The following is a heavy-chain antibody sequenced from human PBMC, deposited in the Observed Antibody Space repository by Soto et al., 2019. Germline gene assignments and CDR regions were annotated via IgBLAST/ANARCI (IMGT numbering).Heavy chain of an antibody. CDR1: GGSISSYY. CDR3: AREITGSLNWFDP. J-gene: IGHJ5*02. V-gene: IGHV4-59*01. D-gene: IGHD1-20*01. CDR2: IYYSGST. Sequence: SETLSLTCTVTGGSISSYYWSWIRHPPGKGLEWIGYIYYSGSTNYNPSLKSRVTISVDTSKNQFSLKLSSVTAADTAVYYCAREITGSLNWFDPWGKGTLGTV.